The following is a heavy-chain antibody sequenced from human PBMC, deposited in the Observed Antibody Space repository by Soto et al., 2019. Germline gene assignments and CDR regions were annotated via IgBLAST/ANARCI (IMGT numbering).Heavy chain of an antibody. CDR2: ILCLNDRK. J-gene: IGHJ4*02. D-gene: IGHD2-2*02. V-gene: IGHV1-3*01. Sequence: QVHLVQSGAEVKTPGASVTISCKASGYTFSDYGIHWIRQAPGQRPEWLGWILCLNDRKEYSQKFQRRISLTRDTCASTAYMGLSRLRSEDTAVYYCARGRRTCTEKTCYTDFDFWGQGSLVSVSS. CDR3: ARGRRTCTEKTCYTDFDF. CDR1: GYTFSDYG.